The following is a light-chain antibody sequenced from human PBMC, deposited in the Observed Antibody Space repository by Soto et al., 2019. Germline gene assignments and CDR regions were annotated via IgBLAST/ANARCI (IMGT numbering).Light chain of an antibody. CDR1: QGIRDD. J-gene: IGKJ4*01. CDR3: HQYHSLPLT. CDR2: AAS. V-gene: IGKV1-6*01. Sequence: AIQMTQSPYFLSASVGDRVTITCRASQGIRDDLGWYQQKPGKAPKLLIYAASSLQSGVPSRLSGSGSGTEFTFTITTLQSEDIATYYRHQYHSLPLTFGGGTKVDIK.